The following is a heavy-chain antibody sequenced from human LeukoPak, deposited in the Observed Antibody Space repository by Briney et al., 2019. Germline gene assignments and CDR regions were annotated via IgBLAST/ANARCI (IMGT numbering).Heavy chain of an antibody. CDR1: GFTFSSYA. CDR3: ARAPYGDYVPWFDP. CDR2: ISGSGGST. D-gene: IGHD4-17*01. J-gene: IGHJ5*02. Sequence: GGSLRLSCAASGFTFSSYAMSWVRQAPGKGLEWVSAISGSGGSTYYADSVKGRFTISRDNSKNTLYLQMNSLRAEDTAVYYCARAPYGDYVPWFDPWGQGTLVTVSS. V-gene: IGHV3-23*01.